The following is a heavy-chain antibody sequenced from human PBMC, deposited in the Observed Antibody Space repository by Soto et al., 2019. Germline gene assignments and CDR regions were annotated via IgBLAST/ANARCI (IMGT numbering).Heavy chain of an antibody. CDR2: IFNDGRSE. CDR3: AKAFLWVPPATETDS. Sequence: QVQLVESGGGVVQPGRSLRLTCAASGFTFSSYGMHWVRQAPGKGLEWVAVIFNDGRSEYYADSVKGRFTISRDNSKNTLYLQMNNLRFEDTAVYYCAKAFLWVPPATETDSWGQGTLVTVSS. J-gene: IGHJ4*02. V-gene: IGHV3-33*08. CDR1: GFTFSSYG. D-gene: IGHD3-10*01.